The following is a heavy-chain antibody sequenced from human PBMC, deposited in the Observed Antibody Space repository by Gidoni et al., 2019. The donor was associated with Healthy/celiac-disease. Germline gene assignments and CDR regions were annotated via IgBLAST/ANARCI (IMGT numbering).Heavy chain of an antibody. CDR1: GGSISSSSYY. CDR3: ARPRDSYDSSGYPLSVAFDI. J-gene: IGHJ3*02. CDR2: IYYSGST. D-gene: IGHD3-22*01. Sequence: QLQLQESGPGLVKPSETLSLTCTVSGGSISSSSYYWGWIRQPPGKGLEWIGSIYYSGSTYYNPSLKSRVTISVDTSKNQFSLKLSSVTAADTAVYYCARPRDSYDSSGYPLSVAFDIWGQGTMVTVSS. V-gene: IGHV4-39*01.